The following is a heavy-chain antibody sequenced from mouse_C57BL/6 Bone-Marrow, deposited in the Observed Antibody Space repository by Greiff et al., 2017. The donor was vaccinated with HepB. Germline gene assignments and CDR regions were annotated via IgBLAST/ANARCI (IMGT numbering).Heavy chain of an antibody. D-gene: IGHD1-1*01. V-gene: IGHV1-54*01. CDR3: ARGDYYGSSLDY. CDR1: GYAFTNYL. J-gene: IGHJ2*01. Sequence: VKLMESGAELVRPGTSVKVSCKASGYAFTNYLIEWVKQRPGQGLEWIGVINPGSGGTNYNEKFKGEATLTADKSSSTAYMQLSSLTSEDSAVYFCARGDYYGSSLDYWGQGTTLTVSS. CDR2: INPGSGGT.